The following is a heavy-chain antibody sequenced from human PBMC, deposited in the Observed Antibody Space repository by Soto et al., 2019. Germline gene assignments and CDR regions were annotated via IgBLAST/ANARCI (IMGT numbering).Heavy chain of an antibody. CDR1: GFILSNAW. V-gene: IGHV3-15*07. CDR2: IKSKSDGGTI. CDR3: TTGWTNTGWYGAFEY. Sequence: EVQLVESGGGLVKPGGSLRLSCAASGFILSNAWMNWVRQAPGKGLEWVGRIKSKSDGGTIDYAAPVKGRFAISRDDSTNTLYLEMISLRTEDTAVYYCTTGWTNTGWYGAFEYWGQGPLVTVSS. D-gene: IGHD6-19*01. J-gene: IGHJ4*02.